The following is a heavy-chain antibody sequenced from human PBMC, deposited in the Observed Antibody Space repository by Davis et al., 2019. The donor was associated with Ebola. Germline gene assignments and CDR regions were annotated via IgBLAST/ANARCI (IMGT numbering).Heavy chain of an antibody. D-gene: IGHD3-9*01. Sequence: SETLSLTCAVYGGSFSGYYWSWIRQPPGKGLEWIGEINHSGSTNYNPSLKSRVTISVDTSKNQFSLKLSSVTAADTAIYYCARDAFSLSRYDTEDHWGQGTLVTVSS. CDR1: GGSFSGYY. CDR3: ARDAFSLSRYDTEDH. CDR2: INHSGST. V-gene: IGHV4-34*01. J-gene: IGHJ4*02.